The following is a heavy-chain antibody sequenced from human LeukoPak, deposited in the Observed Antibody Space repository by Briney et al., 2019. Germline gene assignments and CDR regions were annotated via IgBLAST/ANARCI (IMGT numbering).Heavy chain of an antibody. CDR2: IIPIFGTA. J-gene: IGHJ6*02. V-gene: IGHV1-69*13. CDR3: ARGYSSGWYPYYYGMDV. Sequence: EASVKVSCKASGGTFSSYAISWVRQAPGQGLEWMGGIIPIFGTANYAQKFQGRVTITADESTSTAYMELSSLRSEDTAVYYCARGYSSGWYPYYYGMDVWAKGPRSPSP. CDR1: GGTFSSYA. D-gene: IGHD6-19*01.